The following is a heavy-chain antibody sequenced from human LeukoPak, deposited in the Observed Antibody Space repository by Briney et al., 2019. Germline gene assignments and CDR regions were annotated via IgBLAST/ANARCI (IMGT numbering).Heavy chain of an antibody. CDR1: GFTFSSSE. J-gene: IGHJ3*01. CDR3: ARDHGRGYDYAFDL. Sequence: TGGSLRLSCAASGFTFSSSEMNWVRQAPGKGLEWVSYISSSGSEIYYADSVKGRFTISRDNAKNSLYLQVNSLRAEDTAVYYCARDHGRGYDYAFDLWGQGTMVTVSS. CDR2: ISSSGSEI. D-gene: IGHD5-12*01. V-gene: IGHV3-48*03.